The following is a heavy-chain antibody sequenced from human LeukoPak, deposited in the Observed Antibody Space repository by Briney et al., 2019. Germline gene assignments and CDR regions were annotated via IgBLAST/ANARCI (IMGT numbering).Heavy chain of an antibody. V-gene: IGHV3-7*01. Sequence: GGSLRLSCAASGFSLSRYWMSWVRQAPGKGLEWVANIGKDGTGNKYVDSVKGRFIISRDNAKNSVCLEMNSLRADDTAVYYCARDLDFYATDYWGQGTLVTVSS. D-gene: IGHD2/OR15-2a*01. CDR3: ARDLDFYATDY. J-gene: IGHJ4*02. CDR2: IGKDGTGN. CDR1: GFSLSRYW.